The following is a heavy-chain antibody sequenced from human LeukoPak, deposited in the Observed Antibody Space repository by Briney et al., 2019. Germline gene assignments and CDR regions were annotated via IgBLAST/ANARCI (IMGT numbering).Heavy chain of an antibody. CDR1: GDSLRYYH. D-gene: IGHD2-21*02. CDR3: ARGGVYCFDDCYVDY. Sequence: TETLSLTCAVYGDSLRYYHWSWLRQPTEKGLEWIGEINRSGGTNYNPSLKSRVSISVDTSKNQFSLNLCSVTAADTAVYYCARGGVYCFDDCYVDYWGEGTLVTVSS. J-gene: IGHJ4*02. CDR2: INRSGGT. V-gene: IGHV4-34*01.